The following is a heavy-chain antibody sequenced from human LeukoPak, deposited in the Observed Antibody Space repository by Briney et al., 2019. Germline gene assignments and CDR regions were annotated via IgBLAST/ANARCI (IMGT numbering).Heavy chain of an antibody. Sequence: PSETLTLTCTVSGDSTSSSSYYWGWIRQPPGKGLEWIGTIYYSGATYYNPSLRSRVTISVDTSKNQYSLKLTSVTAADTAVYYCARLFYWGQGSLVTVSS. CDR1: GDSTSSSSYY. CDR2: IYYSGAT. J-gene: IGHJ4*02. CDR3: ARLFY. V-gene: IGHV4-39*01.